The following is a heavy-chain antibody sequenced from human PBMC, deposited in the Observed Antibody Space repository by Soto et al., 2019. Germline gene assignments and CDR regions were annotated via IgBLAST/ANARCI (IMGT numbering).Heavy chain of an antibody. D-gene: IGHD3-22*01. CDR2: IYYSVTS. V-gene: IGHV4-39*01. J-gene: IGHJ4*01. CDR3: AKHRHYYDTSGSHQRYFAY. Sequence: PSATLSLTCSLSGCSISSSPYYWGWIRQPPGNGLEWLGTIYYSVTSSYNPSLKSGVIIPADTTKNPLFLNLRPVPAADTPVYNCAKHRHYYDTSGSHQRYFAYGGKEP. CDR1: GCSISSSPYY.